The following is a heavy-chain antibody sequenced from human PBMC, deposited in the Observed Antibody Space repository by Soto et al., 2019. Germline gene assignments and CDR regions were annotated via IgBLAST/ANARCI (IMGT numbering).Heavy chain of an antibody. V-gene: IGHV3-11*06. J-gene: IGHJ5*02. CDR3: ARGPVAYRFDP. D-gene: IGHD2-15*01. CDR2: ISSSSSYT. CDR1: GFTFSDYY. Sequence: GGSLRLSCAASGFTFSDYYMSWIRQAPGKGLEWVSYISSSSSYTNYADSVKGRFTISRDNAKNSLYLQMNSLRAEDTAVYYCARGPVAYRFDPWGQGTLVTVSS.